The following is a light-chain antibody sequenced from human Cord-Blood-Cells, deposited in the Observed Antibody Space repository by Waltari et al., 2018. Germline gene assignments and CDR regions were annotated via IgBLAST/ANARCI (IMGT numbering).Light chain of an antibody. Sequence: QSALTQPASVSGSPGQSIPISCTGTSSDVGGYNYVSWYQQHPGKAPKLMIYDVSNWPSGVSNRFSGSKSGNTASLTISGLQAEDEADYYCSSYTSSSTWVFGGGTKLTVL. CDR3: SSYTSSSTWV. V-gene: IGLV2-14*03. J-gene: IGLJ3*02. CDR1: SSDVGGYNY. CDR2: DVS.